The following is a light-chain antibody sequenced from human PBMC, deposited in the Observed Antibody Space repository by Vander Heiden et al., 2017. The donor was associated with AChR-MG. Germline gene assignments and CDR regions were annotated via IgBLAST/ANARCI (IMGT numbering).Light chain of an antibody. V-gene: IGLV1-47*01. Sequence: SVLTQPPSASGTPGHRVTIPCSGAYSKTGSNYFCCYQQVPGTAPKLLIYINNQRRSGVPDRFSGSKSGTSVSLAISGLRSEDEADYCCAAWDDSLSGPVFGGGTKLTVL. CDR2: INN. CDR3: AAWDDSLSGPV. J-gene: IGLJ3*02. CDR1: YSKTGSNY.